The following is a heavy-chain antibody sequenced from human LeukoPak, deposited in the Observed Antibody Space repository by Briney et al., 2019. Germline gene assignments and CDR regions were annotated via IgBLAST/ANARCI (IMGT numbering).Heavy chain of an antibody. V-gene: IGHV4-59*08. D-gene: IGHD6-19*01. J-gene: IGHJ4*02. CDR2: IYYSGST. CDR3: ARIDRAVAGTIDY. CDR1: GGSISSYL. Sequence: SETLSLTCTVSGGSISSYLWSWIRQPPGKGLEWIGYIYYSGSTNYNPSLKSRVTMSVDTSKNQFSLKLSSVTAADTAVYYCARIDRAVAGTIDYWGQGTLVTVSS.